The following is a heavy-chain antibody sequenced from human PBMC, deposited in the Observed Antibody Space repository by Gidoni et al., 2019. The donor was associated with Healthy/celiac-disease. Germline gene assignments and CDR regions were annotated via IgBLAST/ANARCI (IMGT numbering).Heavy chain of an antibody. Sequence: QLQLQESGPGLVKPSETLSLTCTVSGGSISSSSYYWGWIRQPPGKGLEWIGSIYYSGSTYYNPSLKSRVTISVDRSKNQFSLKLSSVTAADTAVYYCARHTYYYDSSGETFDPWGQGTLVTVSS. CDR3: ARHTYYYDSSGETFDP. CDR2: IYYSGST. D-gene: IGHD3-22*01. V-gene: IGHV4-39*01. CDR1: GGSISSSSYY. J-gene: IGHJ5*02.